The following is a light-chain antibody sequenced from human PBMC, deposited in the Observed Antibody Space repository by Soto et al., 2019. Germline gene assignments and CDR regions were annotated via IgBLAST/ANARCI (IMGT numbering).Light chain of an antibody. CDR1: SSDVGGYNY. V-gene: IGLV2-8*01. J-gene: IGLJ3*02. CDR2: EVT. Sequence: QSALTQPPSASGSPGQSVTISCTGTSSDVGGYNYVSWYQQHPGKVPKLMIYEVTKRPSGVPDRFSGSKSGNTASLTVSGLQAEDEADYYCSSYAGSNILVFGGGTNSPS. CDR3: SSYAGSNILV.